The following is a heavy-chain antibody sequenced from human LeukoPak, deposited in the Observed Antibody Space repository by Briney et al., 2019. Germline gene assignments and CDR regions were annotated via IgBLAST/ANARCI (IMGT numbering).Heavy chain of an antibody. CDR2: IYNRGSN. Sequence: SETLSLTCTVSGYSISSSYYWGWIRQPPGKGLEWIGSIYNRGSNHYNPSLKSRVTISVDTSKKQFSLKLSSVTAADTAVYYCARNLIPEQLVLNFWGQGTLVTVSS. CDR3: ARNLIPEQLVLNF. D-gene: IGHD6-13*01. J-gene: IGHJ4*02. CDR1: GYSISSSYY. V-gene: IGHV4-38-2*02.